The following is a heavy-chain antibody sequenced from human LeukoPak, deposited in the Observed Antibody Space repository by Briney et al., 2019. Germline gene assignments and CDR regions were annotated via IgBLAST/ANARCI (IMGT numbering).Heavy chain of an antibody. D-gene: IGHD6-13*01. CDR2: ISSSSSYI. CDR3: TTDSPYSSSLFRKQDAFDI. V-gene: IGHV3-21*03. Sequence: PGGSLRLSCAASGFTFSSYSMNWVRQAPGKGLEWVSSISSSSSYIYYADSVKGRFTISRDNAKNSLYLQMNSLKTEDTAVYYCTTDSPYSSSLFRKQDAFDIWGQGTMVTVSS. J-gene: IGHJ3*02. CDR1: GFTFSSYS.